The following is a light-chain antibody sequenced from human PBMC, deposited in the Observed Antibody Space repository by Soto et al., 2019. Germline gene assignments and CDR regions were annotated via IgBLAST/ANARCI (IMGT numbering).Light chain of an antibody. Sequence: ENVLTQSPRTLSFSPGERATLSCRASQSVRSSQLAWYQQKPGQAPRLLIFGASNRATGIPDRFSGSGSGTDFSLTISRLEPEDLAVYYCQQYGNSHPIPFDQGTRLEIK. CDR1: QSVRSSQ. J-gene: IGKJ5*01. V-gene: IGKV3-20*01. CDR3: QQYGNSHPIP. CDR2: GAS.